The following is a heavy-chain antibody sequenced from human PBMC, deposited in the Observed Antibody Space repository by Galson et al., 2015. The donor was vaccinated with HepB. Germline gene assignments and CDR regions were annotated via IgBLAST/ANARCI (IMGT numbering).Heavy chain of an antibody. Sequence: SLRLACADSGFTFSDYYMSWIRQAPGKGLEWGSCISSSSYTNYADSVKGRFTISRDNAKNSLYLQMNSLRAEDTAVYYCARDQADTAMVSFDYYGMDVWGQGTTVTVSS. CDR3: ARDQADTAMVSFDYYGMDV. J-gene: IGHJ6*02. D-gene: IGHD5-18*01. CDR1: GFTFSDYY. CDR2: ISSSSYT. V-gene: IGHV3-11*06.